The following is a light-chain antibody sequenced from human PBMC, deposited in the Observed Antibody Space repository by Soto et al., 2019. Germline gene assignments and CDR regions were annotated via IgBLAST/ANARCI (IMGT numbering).Light chain of an antibody. V-gene: IGKV1-39*01. CDR2: AAS. Sequence: DIQMTQSPSSLSASVGDRVTITCRPSQSISNYLNWYQQKPGKAPMLLIYAASTLQSGVPSRFSGGGSGTDYTLTISSLQPEDFATYYCQQSYSSRKTFGQGTKVDIK. CDR3: QQSYSSRKT. CDR1: QSISNY. J-gene: IGKJ1*01.